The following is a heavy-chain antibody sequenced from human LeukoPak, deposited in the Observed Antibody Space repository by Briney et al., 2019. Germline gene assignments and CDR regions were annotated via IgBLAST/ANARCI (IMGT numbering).Heavy chain of an antibody. V-gene: IGHV3-7*01. CDR3: VRVGGLNSYGPCDY. CDR1: GFTFSSYW. CDR2: IKQDGSEI. J-gene: IGHJ4*02. D-gene: IGHD5-18*01. Sequence: GGSLRLSCAASGFTFSSYWMSWVRQAPGKGLEWVADIKQDGSEIYYVDSVKGRFTISRDNAKNSLYLQMNSLRAEDSAVYYCVRVGGLNSYGPCDYWGQGTLVIVSS.